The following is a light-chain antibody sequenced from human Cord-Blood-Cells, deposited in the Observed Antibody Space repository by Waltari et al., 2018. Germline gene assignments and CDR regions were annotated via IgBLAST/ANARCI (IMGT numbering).Light chain of an antibody. CDR3: SSYTSSSTLV. CDR2: DVS. CDR1: SSAVGGYNY. J-gene: IGLJ2*01. Sequence: QSALTQPASVSGSPGQSITISCTGTSSAVGGYNYVFWYQQHPVKSPKLMIYDVSNRPSGVSNRFSGSKSGNTASLTVSGLQAEDEAYYYCSSYTSSSTLVFGGGTKLTVL. V-gene: IGLV2-14*01.